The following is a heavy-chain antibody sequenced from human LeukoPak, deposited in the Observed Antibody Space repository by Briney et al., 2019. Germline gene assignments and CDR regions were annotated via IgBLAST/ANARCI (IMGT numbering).Heavy chain of an antibody. Sequence: SETLSLTCTVSGGSISSYYWSWIRQPPGKGLEWIGYIYYSGSTNYNPSLKSRVTISVDTSKNQFPLKLSSVTAADTAVYYCARAYSNYGYYYYMDVWGKGTTVTVSS. J-gene: IGHJ6*03. D-gene: IGHD4-11*01. CDR2: IYYSGST. V-gene: IGHV4-59*01. CDR1: GGSISSYY. CDR3: ARAYSNYGYYYYMDV.